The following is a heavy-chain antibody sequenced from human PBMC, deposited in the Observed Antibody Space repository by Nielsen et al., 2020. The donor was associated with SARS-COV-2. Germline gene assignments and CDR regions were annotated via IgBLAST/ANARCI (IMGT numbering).Heavy chain of an antibody. CDR1: GFQFSDYA. V-gene: IGHV3-43*02. CDR2: ISGDGYTT. Sequence: GGSLRLSCAASGFQFSDYAMHWVRQAPGKGLEWVSLISGDGYTTYSADSVKSRFTISRDNSTNSLYLQMNSLRPEDTALYYCVKDKEGYNSGFGNWGQGTLVTVSS. CDR3: VKDKEGYNSGFGN. D-gene: IGHD5-24*01. J-gene: IGHJ4*02.